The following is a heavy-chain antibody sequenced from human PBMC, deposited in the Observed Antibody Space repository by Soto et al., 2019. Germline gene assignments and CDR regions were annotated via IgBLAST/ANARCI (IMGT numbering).Heavy chain of an antibody. J-gene: IGHJ4*02. D-gene: IGHD6-13*01. CDR1: GGSVSSGSYY. Sequence: QVQLQESGPGLVKPSETLSLTCTVSGGSVSSGSYYWSWIRQPPGKGLEWIGYIYYSRSTNYNPSLKILVTISVDTSKNQFSLKLSSVTAADTAVYYCARVDVKAAAGMIDYWGQGTLVTVSS. CDR3: ARVDVKAAAGMIDY. CDR2: IYYSRST. V-gene: IGHV4-61*01.